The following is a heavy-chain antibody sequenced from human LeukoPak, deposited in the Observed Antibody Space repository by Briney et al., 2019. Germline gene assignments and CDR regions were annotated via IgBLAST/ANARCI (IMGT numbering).Heavy chain of an antibody. V-gene: IGHV3-20*01. CDR2: INWNGGST. CDR1: GFTFDDYG. J-gene: IGHJ5*02. CDR3: ARARMAARHLYWFDP. Sequence: GGSLRLSCAASGFTFDDYGMSWVRQAPGKGLEWVSGINWNGGSTGYADSVKGRFTISRDNAKNSLYLQMNSLRAEDTALYHCARARMAARHLYWFDPWGQGTLVTVSS. D-gene: IGHD6-6*01.